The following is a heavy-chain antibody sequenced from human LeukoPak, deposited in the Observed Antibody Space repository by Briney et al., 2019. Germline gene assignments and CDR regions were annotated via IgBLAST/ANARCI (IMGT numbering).Heavy chain of an antibody. CDR1: GFXFSNYC. D-gene: IGHD1-26*01. CDR2: INEDGSVK. CDR3: ARDLGASQHLSWFGP. J-gene: IGHJ5*02. V-gene: IGHV3-7*05. Sequence: PGGSLRLSCAASGFXFSNYCMSWVRQAPGKGLEWVGNINEDGSVKYYVDSVKGRFTISRDNAKNSLYLQMNSLRAEDTAVYYCARDLGASQHLSWFGPWGQGTLVTVSS.